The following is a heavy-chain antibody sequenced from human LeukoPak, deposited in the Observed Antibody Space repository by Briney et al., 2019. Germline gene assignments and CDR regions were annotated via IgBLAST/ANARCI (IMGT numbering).Heavy chain of an antibody. CDR3: AKGGGNYDFWSGYQTYYFDY. J-gene: IGHJ4*02. V-gene: IGHV3-30*18. D-gene: IGHD3-3*01. CDR2: ISYDGSNK. CDR1: GFTFSSYG. Sequence: GGSLRLSCAASGFTFSSYGMHWVRQAPGKGLEWVAVISYDGSNKYYADSVKGRFTISRDNSKNTLYLQMNSLRAEDTAVYYCAKGGGNYDFWSGYQTYYFDYWGQGTLVTVSS.